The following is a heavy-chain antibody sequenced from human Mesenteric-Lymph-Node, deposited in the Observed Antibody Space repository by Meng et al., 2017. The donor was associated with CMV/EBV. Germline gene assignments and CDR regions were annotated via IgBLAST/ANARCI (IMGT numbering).Heavy chain of an antibody. Sequence: SVKVSCKASGGTFYNYAITWVRQAPGQGLEWVGGIIPVIPSTNYAQKFQGRVTITADRSSNTAYMELSSLTSEDTAVYYCATFTDFWSGYYRGWLDPWGQGTLVTVS. J-gene: IGHJ5*02. D-gene: IGHD3-3*01. CDR2: IIPVIPST. CDR1: GGTFYNYA. CDR3: ATFTDFWSGYYRGWLDP. V-gene: IGHV1-69*06.